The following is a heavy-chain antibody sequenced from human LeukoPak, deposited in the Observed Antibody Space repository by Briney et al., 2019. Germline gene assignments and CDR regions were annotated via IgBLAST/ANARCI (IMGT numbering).Heavy chain of an antibody. D-gene: IGHD6-6*01. V-gene: IGHV3-48*03. CDR1: GFIFSTYE. CDR3: ARDPSTSSSHFHMDV. J-gene: IGHJ6*03. Sequence: GGSLRLSCAASGFIFSTYEMNWVRQAPGKGLEWLSYISYNGRSIYYADSVKGRFTISRDNAKNSLYLQMNSLRAEDTAIYYCARDPSTSSSHFHMDVWGKGTTVTVSS. CDR2: ISYNGRSI.